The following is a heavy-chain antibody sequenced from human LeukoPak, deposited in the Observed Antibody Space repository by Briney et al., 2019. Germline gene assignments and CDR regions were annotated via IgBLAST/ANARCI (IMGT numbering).Heavy chain of an antibody. CDR3: ARAPITSPFYFDH. V-gene: IGHV3-20*04. D-gene: IGHD2-2*01. CDR2: INWSGGST. J-gene: IGHJ4*02. CDR1: GFGFGDHG. Sequence: PGGSLRLSCSASGFGFGDHGMSWVRQVPGKGLEWVSGINWSGGSTGYADPVRGRSTISRDNAKNSLYLQMDSLTAEDTALYYCARAPITSPFYFDHWGQGTLVTVSS.